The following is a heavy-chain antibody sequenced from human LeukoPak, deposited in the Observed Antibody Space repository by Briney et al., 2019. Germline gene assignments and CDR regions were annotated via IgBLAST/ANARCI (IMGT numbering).Heavy chain of an antibody. CDR2: IYISGST. CDR3: ARPYRYCSSTSCYMFPHAFDI. V-gene: IGHV4-4*07. D-gene: IGHD2-2*02. CDR1: GGSFNIYY. Sequence: PSETLSLTCTVSGGSFNIYYWNWIRQPAGKGLEYIGRIYISGSTNYNPSLKSRVTISVDTSKNQFSLKLSSVTAADTAVYYCARPYRYCSSTSCYMFPHAFDIWGQGTMVTVSS. J-gene: IGHJ3*02.